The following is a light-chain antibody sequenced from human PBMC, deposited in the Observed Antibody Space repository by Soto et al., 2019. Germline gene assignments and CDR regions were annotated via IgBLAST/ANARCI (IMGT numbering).Light chain of an antibody. V-gene: IGLV2-14*01. CDR2: DVS. CDR3: SSYTSSSTIYV. Sequence: QSALTQPASVSGSPGQSITISCTGTSSDVGGYNYVSWYQQHPGKAPKLMIYDVSNRPSGVSNRFSGSKSGNTASLTISGLKAEDEAEYYCSSYTSSSTIYVFGTGTKLTVL. J-gene: IGLJ1*01. CDR1: SSDVGGYNY.